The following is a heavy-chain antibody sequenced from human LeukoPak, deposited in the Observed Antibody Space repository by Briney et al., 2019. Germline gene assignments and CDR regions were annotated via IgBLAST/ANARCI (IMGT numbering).Heavy chain of an antibody. D-gene: IGHD3-3*01. CDR3: ARATKITIFGVVIIGRYFDY. Sequence: SQTLSLTCTVHGGSISSGSYYTSWIRQPAGKGREWIGRIYTSGSTNYNPSLKSRVTISVDTSKNQFSLKLSSVTAADTAVYYCARATKITIFGVVIIGRYFDYWGQGTLVTVSS. CDR2: IYTSGST. CDR1: GGSISSGSYY. J-gene: IGHJ4*02. V-gene: IGHV4-61*02.